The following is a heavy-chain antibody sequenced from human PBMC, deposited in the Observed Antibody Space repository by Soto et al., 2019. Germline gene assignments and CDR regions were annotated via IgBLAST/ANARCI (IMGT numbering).Heavy chain of an antibody. Sequence: QVQLQESGPGLVNPLETLSLTCTVSGTSVFGANWWGWVRQPPGKGLEWIGEIHSSGNTDYSPSRTSRVTISVDMSKNEFSRKLTSVTAADTAVYYCARTGPYSSGDNWGQGTLVTVSS. V-gene: IGHV4-4*02. CDR3: ARTGPYSSGDN. J-gene: IGHJ4*02. D-gene: IGHD3-22*01. CDR2: IHSSGNT. CDR1: GTSVFGANW.